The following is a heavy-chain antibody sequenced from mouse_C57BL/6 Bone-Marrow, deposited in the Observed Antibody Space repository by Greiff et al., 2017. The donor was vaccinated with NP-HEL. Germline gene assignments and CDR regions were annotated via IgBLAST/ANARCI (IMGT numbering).Heavy chain of an antibody. J-gene: IGHJ3*01. D-gene: IGHD2-1*01. V-gene: IGHV1-22*01. CDR3: ARYGRDWFAY. CDR1: GYTFTDYN. Sequence: EVKLVESGPELVKPGASVKMSCKASGYTFTDYNMHWVKQSHGKSLEWIGYINPNNGGTSYNQKFKGKATLTVNKSSSTAYMELRSLTSEDSAVYYCARYGRDWFAYWGQGTLVTVSA. CDR2: INPNNGGT.